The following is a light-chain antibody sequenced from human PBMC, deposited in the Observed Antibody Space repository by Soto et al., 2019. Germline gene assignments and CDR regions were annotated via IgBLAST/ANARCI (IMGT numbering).Light chain of an antibody. J-gene: IGKJ5*01. Sequence: EIVWTQSPGTLSLSPGERATLSCRASQSVSSSYLAWYQQKPGQAPRLLIYGASSMATGIPDRFSGSGSGTDFTLTISRLEPEDFAVYYCQQYGSSPPITFGQGTRLEIK. V-gene: IGKV3-20*01. CDR3: QQYGSSPPIT. CDR2: GAS. CDR1: QSVSSSY.